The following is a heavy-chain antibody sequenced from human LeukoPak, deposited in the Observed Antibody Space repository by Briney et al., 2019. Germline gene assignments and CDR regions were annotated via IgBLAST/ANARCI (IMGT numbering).Heavy chain of an antibody. J-gene: IGHJ6*02. CDR2: ISGSGGST. V-gene: IGHV3-23*01. CDR1: GFTFSSYA. Sequence: GGSLRLSCAASGFTFSSYAMSWVRQAPGKGLEWVSAISGSGGSTYYADSVKGRFTISRDNSKNTLYLQMNSLRAEDTAVYYCARQLVLTYYYYGMDVWGQGATVTVSS. D-gene: IGHD6-13*01. CDR3: ARQLVLTYYYYGMDV.